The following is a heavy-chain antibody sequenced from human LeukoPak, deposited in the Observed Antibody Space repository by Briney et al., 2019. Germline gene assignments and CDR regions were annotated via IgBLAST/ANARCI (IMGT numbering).Heavy chain of an antibody. D-gene: IGHD4-11*01. CDR2: IYYSGST. V-gene: IGHV4-59*01. Sequence: KPSETLSLTCTVSGGSISSYYWSWLRQPPGKGLEWIGYIYYSGSTNYNPSLKSRVTISVDTSKNQFSLKLSSVTAADTAVYYCARVVSNSVSYYYYYYMDVWGKGTTVTVSS. J-gene: IGHJ6*03. CDR1: GGSISSYY. CDR3: ARVVSNSVSYYYYYYMDV.